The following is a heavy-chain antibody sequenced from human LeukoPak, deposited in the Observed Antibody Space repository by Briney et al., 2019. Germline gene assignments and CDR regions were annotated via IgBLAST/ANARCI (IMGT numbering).Heavy chain of an antibody. CDR2: IYTSGST. D-gene: IGHD4-17*01. Sequence: PSETLSLTCTVSGGSISSGSYYWSWIRQPAGKGLEWIGRIYTSGSTNYNPSLKSRVTISVDTSKNQFSLKLSSVTAADTAVYYCARELIYGDYLDYWGQGTLVTVS. CDR1: GGSISSGSYY. V-gene: IGHV4-61*02. CDR3: ARELIYGDYLDY. J-gene: IGHJ4*02.